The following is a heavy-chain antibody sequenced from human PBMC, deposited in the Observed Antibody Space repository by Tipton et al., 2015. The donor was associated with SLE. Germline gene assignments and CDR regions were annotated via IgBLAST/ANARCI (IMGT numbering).Heavy chain of an antibody. CDR1: GGSISSSSYY. CDR2: IYYGGST. D-gene: IGHD3-22*01. CDR3: ARGYYDSSGYYYVRYFDL. Sequence: TLSLTCTVSGGSISSSSYYWGWIRQPPGKGLEWIGSIYYGGSTYYNPSLKSRVTISVDTSKNQFSLKLSSVTAADTAVYYCARGYYDSSGYYYVRYFDLWGRGTLVTVSS. J-gene: IGHJ2*01. V-gene: IGHV4-39*07.